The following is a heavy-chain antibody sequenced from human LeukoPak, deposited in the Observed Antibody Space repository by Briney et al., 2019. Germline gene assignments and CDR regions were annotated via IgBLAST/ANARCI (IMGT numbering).Heavy chain of an antibody. CDR1: GYTLTELS. Sequence: GASVKVSCKVSGYTLTELSMHWVRQAPGQGLEWMGIINPSGGSTSYAQKFQGRVTMTRDTSTSTVYMELSSLRSEDTAVYYCARGDIEMATITDAFDIWGQGTMVTVSS. V-gene: IGHV1-46*01. CDR2: INPSGGST. J-gene: IGHJ3*02. CDR3: ARGDIEMATITDAFDI. D-gene: IGHD5-24*01.